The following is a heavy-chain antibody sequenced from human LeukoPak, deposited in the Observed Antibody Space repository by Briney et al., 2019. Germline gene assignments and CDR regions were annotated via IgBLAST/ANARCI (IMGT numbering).Heavy chain of an antibody. CDR2: ISSGSVTI. J-gene: IGHJ4*02. Sequence: LSLTCAVYGESFSGYYWTWIRQPPGKGLEWLSFISSGSVTIYYTDSVKGRFTISRDNAKNSLYLQINSLRAEDTAVYYCARVHGGYPFDHWGQGTLVTVSS. CDR1: GESFSGYY. V-gene: IGHV3-11*04. D-gene: IGHD2-15*01. CDR3: ARVHGGYPFDH.